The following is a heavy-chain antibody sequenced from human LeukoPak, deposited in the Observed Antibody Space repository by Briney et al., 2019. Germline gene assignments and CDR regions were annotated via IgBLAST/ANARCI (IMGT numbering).Heavy chain of an antibody. V-gene: IGHV4-39*07. CDR3: ARGVARSSKFHFSYYFDY. J-gene: IGHJ4*02. CDR1: GGSISSSSYY. Sequence: SETLSLTCSVSGGSISSSSYYWGWIRQPPGKGLEWIGSIYHSGSTYYNPSLKSRVTISVDTSKNQFSLKLSSVTAADTAVYYCARGVARSSKFHFSYYFDYWGQGTLVTVSS. D-gene: IGHD6-6*01. CDR2: IYHSGST.